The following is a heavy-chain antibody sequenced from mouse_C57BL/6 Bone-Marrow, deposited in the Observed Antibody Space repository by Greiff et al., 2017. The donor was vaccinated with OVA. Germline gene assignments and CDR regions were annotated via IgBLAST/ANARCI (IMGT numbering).Heavy chain of an antibody. CDR1: GFSFNTYA. CDR3: VRCRGLYAMDY. D-gene: IGHD6-1*01. CDR2: IRSKSNNYAT. V-gene: IGHV10-1*01. Sequence: EVQGVESGGGLVQPKGSLKLSCAASGFSFNTYAMNWVRQAPGKGLEWVARIRSKSNNYATYYADSVKDRFTISRDDSESMLYLQMNNLKTEDTAMYYCVRCRGLYAMDYWGQGTSVTVSS. J-gene: IGHJ4*01.